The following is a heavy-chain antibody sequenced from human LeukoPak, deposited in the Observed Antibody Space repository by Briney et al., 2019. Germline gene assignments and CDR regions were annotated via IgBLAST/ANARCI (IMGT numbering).Heavy chain of an antibody. CDR3: AKDYDSSGYSDY. CDR1: GFTFSNSA. CDR2: ISGSGGST. V-gene: IGHV3-23*01. D-gene: IGHD3-22*01. Sequence: GGSLRLSCAASGFTFSNSAMSWVRQAPGKGLEWVSAISGSGGSTYYADSVKGRFTISRDNSKNTLYLQMNSLRAEDTAVYYCAKDYDSSGYSDYWGQGTLVTVSS. J-gene: IGHJ4*02.